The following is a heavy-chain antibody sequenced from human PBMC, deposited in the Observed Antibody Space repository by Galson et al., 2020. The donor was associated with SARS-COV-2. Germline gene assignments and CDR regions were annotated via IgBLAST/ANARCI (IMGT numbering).Heavy chain of an antibody. CDR2: IGTAGDT. V-gene: IGHV3-13*01. J-gene: IGHJ4*02. Sequence: GGSLRLSCAASGFTFSSYDMHWVRQATGKGLEWVSAIGTAGDTYYPGSVKGRFTISRENAKNSLYLQMNSLRAGDTAVYYCARGTYYYDSSGYYPYYFDYWGQGTLVTVSS. D-gene: IGHD3-22*01. CDR1: GFTFSSYD. CDR3: ARGTYYYDSSGYYPYYFDY.